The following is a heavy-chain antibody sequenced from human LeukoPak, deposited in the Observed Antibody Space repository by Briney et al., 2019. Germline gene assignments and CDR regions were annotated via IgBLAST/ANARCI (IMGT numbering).Heavy chain of an antibody. D-gene: IGHD5-24*01. CDR1: GGSISSYY. CDR2: IYYSGST. J-gene: IGHJ6*02. CDR3: ARADGYYYGMDV. V-gene: IGHV4-59*01. Sequence: SEILSLTCTVSGGSISSYYWSWIRQPPGKGLEWIGYIYYSGSTNYNPSLQSRVTISVDTSKNQLFLKLNSVTAADTAEYYCARADGYYYGMDVWGQGTTVTVSS.